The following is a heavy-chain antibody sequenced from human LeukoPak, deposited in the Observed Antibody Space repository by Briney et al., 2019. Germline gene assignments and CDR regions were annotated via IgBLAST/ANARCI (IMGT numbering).Heavy chain of an antibody. V-gene: IGHV4-34*01. CDR1: GGSFSGYY. J-gene: IGHJ4*02. CDR2: INHSGNT. Sequence: PSETLSLTCAVYGGSFSGYYWSWIRQPPGKGLEWIGEINHSGNTHYNPSLKSRVTISVDTSKNQFSLKLSSVTAADTAVYYCARLEADVVVPAAHFDYWGQGTLVTVSS. D-gene: IGHD2-2*01. CDR3: ARLEADVVVPAAHFDY.